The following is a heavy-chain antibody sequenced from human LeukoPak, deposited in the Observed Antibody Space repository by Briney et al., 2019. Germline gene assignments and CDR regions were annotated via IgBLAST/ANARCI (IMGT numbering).Heavy chain of an antibody. CDR2: IYTSGST. Sequence: SETLSLTCTVSGGSISSGSYYWSWIRQPAGKGLEWIGRIYTSGSTNYNPSLKSRVTISVDTSKNQFSLKLSSVTAADTAVYYCAREGCSSTSCYVPTIDYWGQGTLVTVSS. CDR1: GGSISSGSYY. J-gene: IGHJ4*02. D-gene: IGHD2-2*01. V-gene: IGHV4-61*02. CDR3: AREGCSSTSCYVPTIDY.